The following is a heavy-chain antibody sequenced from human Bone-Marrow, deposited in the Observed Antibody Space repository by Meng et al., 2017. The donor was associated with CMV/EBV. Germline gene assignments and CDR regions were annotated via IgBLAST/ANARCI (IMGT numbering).Heavy chain of an antibody. J-gene: IGHJ4*02. D-gene: IGHD4-11*01. Sequence: SETLSLTCTVSGYSISSGYYWGWIRQPPGKGLEWIGSIYHSGSTYYNPSLQSRVTISVDTSKNQFSLKLSSVTAADTAVYYCASYSNYGYWGQGTLVTVSS. CDR2: IYHSGST. V-gene: IGHV4-38-2*02. CDR1: GYSISSGYY. CDR3: ASYSNYGY.